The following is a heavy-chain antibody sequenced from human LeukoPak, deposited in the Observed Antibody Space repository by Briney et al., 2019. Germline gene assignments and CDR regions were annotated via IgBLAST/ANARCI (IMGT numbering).Heavy chain of an antibody. J-gene: IGHJ4*02. V-gene: IGHV4-59*01. D-gene: IGHD3-10*01. CDR3: ARGREGSITMVRGVNYFDY. Sequence: SETLSLTCTVSGGSISSYYWSWIRQPPGKGLEWIEYIYYSGSTNYNPSLKSRVTISVDTSKNQFSLKLSSVTAADTAVYYRARGREGSITMVRGVNYFDYWGQGTLVTVSS. CDR1: GGSISSYY. CDR2: IYYSGST.